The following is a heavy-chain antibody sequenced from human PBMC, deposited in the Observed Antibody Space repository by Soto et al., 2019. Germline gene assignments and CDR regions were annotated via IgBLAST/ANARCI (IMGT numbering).Heavy chain of an antibody. CDR1: GYTFTSYG. Sequence: QVQLVQSGAEVKKPAASVKVSCKASGYTFTSYGISWVRQAPGQGLEWMGWISAYNGNTNYAQKLQGRVTMTTDTSTSTAYMELRSLRSDDTAVYYCARVRLLGDIVVVPAEGYWGQGTLVTVSS. J-gene: IGHJ4*02. CDR3: ARVRLLGDIVVVPAEGY. CDR2: ISAYNGNT. V-gene: IGHV1-18*01. D-gene: IGHD2-2*01.